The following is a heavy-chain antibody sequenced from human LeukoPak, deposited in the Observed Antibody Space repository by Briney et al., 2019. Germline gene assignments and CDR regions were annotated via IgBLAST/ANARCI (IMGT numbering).Heavy chain of an antibody. CDR1: GFTFSSYN. D-gene: IGHD3-22*01. J-gene: IGHJ4*02. CDR2: ISSSSSYI. Sequence: GGSLRLSCAASGFTFSSYNMNWVRQAPGKGLEWVSSISSSSSYIYYADSVKGRFTISRDNAKNSLYLQMNSLRAEDTAVYYCARDKGAYYYDSSGPFDYWGQGTLVTVSS. V-gene: IGHV3-21*01. CDR3: ARDKGAYYYDSSGPFDY.